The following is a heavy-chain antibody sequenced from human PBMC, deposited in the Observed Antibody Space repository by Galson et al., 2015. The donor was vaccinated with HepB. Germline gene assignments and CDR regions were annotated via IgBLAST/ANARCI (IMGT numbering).Heavy chain of an antibody. CDR2: IYHSGST. J-gene: IGHJ4*02. CDR1: GYSISSGYY. V-gene: IGHV4-38-2*02. Sequence: ETLSLTCTVSGYSISSGYYWGWIRQPPGKGLEWIGNIYHSGSTYYNPSLKSRVTISVDTSKNQFSLKLSSVTAADTAVYYCARADFWSVYLTSDWGQGTLVTVPS. D-gene: IGHD3-3*01. CDR3: ARADFWSVYLTSD.